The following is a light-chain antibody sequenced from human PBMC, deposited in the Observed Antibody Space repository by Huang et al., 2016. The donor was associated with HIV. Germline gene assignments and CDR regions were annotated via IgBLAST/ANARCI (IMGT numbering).Light chain of an antibody. CDR1: QSVSNS. CDR2: DAS. J-gene: IGKJ3*01. CDR3: QQRNNWRGVT. V-gene: IGKV3-11*01. Sequence: ELVLTQSPATLSLSPGERATLSCRASQSVSNSLAWYQQKPGQAPRLLIYDASNRATGIPARFSGSGSGPDFTLTISSLEPEDFAVYYCQQRNNWRGVTFGPGTKVDIK.